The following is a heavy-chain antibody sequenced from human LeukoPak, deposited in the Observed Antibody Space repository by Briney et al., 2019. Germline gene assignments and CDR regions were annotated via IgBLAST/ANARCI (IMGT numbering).Heavy chain of an antibody. V-gene: IGHV4-4*07. J-gene: IGHJ4*02. CDR1: GGSISSYY. CDR2: IYTNGDM. D-gene: IGHD5-18*01. Sequence: SETLSLTCTVSGGSISSYYWSWIRQPAGKGLEWIGRIYTNGDMIYNPSLKSRVTMSVDTSKNQFSLKLSSVTAADTAVYYCARETRGYSYEYYFDYWGQGTLVTVSS. CDR3: ARETRGYSYEYYFDY.